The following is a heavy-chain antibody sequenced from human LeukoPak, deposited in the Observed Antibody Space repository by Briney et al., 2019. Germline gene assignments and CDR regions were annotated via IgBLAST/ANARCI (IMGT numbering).Heavy chain of an antibody. CDR1: GYTFTGYY. Sequence: ASVKVSCKASGYTFTGYYMHWVRQAPGQGLEWMGWINPNSGGTNYAQKFQGRVTMTRDTSISTAYMELSRLRSDDTAVYYCASSLSSGWTTQDFDYWGQGTLVTVSS. CDR3: ASSLSSGWTTQDFDY. J-gene: IGHJ4*02. CDR2: INPNSGGT. D-gene: IGHD6-19*01. V-gene: IGHV1-2*02.